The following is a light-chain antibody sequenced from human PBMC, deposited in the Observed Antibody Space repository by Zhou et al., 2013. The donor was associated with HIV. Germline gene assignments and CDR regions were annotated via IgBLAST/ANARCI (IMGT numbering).Light chain of an antibody. CDR2: GAS. J-gene: IGKJ2*01. CDR3: QQYGSSPVT. V-gene: IGKV3-20*01. CDR1: QSVSSGY. Sequence: EIVLTQSPGTLSLSPGERATLSCRASQSVSSGYLAWYQQKPGQAPRLLIYGASSRATGIPDRFSGSGSGTDFTLTISRLEAEDFAVYYCQQYGSSPVTFGQGTKLE.